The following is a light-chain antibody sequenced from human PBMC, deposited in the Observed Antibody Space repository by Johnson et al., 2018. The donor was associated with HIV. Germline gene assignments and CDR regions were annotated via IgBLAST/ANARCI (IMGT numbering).Light chain of an antibody. CDR3: GTWGGV. CDR2: DNN. Sequence: QAVLTQPPSVSAAPGKKVTISCSGSSSNIGNGYLSWYQQLPGTAPKLLIYDNNKRPSGIPDRFSGSKSGTSATLGITGLQTGDEADYYCGTWGGVFGTGTKVTVL. CDR1: SSNIGNGY. V-gene: IGLV1-51*01. J-gene: IGLJ1*01.